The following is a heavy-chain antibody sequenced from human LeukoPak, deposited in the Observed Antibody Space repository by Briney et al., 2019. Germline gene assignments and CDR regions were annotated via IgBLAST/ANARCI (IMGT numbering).Heavy chain of an antibody. D-gene: IGHD2-2*01. J-gene: IGHJ5*02. CDR2: ISGSGGST. CDR3: ASNPLRQYQLLHNWFDP. V-gene: IGHV3-23*01. CDR1: GFTFSSYA. Sequence: PGGSLRLSCAASGFTFSSYAMSWVRQAPGKGLEWVSAISGSGGSTYYAGSVKGRFTISRDNSKNTLYLQMNSLRAEDTAVYYCASNPLRQYQLLHNWFDPWGQGTLVTVSS.